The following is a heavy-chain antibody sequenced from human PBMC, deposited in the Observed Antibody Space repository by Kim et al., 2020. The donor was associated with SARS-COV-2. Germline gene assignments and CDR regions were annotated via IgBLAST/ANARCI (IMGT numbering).Heavy chain of an antibody. V-gene: IGHV1-18*01. J-gene: IGHJ4*02. CDR2: ISAYNGNT. D-gene: IGHD4-17*01. Sequence: ASVKVSCKASGYTFTSYGISWVRQAPGQGLEWMGWISAYNGNTNYAQKLQGRVTMTTDTSTSTAYMELRSLRSDDTAVYYCARDVPDYGGNPIFDYWGQGTLGTVSS. CDR3: ARDVPDYGGNPIFDY. CDR1: GYTFTSYG.